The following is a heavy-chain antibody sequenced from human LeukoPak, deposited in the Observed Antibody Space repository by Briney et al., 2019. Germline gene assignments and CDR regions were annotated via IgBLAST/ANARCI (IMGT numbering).Heavy chain of an antibody. CDR2: ISAYNGNT. CDR3: ARDGRYCSGGSCYYYYYMDV. Sequence: ASVKVSCKASGYTFTGYYMHWVRQAPGQGLEWMGWISAYNGNTNYAQKLQGRVTMTTDTSTSTAYMELRSLRSDDTAVYYCARDGRYCSGGSCYYYYYMDVWGKGTTVTISS. J-gene: IGHJ6*03. CDR1: GYTFTGYY. D-gene: IGHD2-15*01. V-gene: IGHV1-18*04.